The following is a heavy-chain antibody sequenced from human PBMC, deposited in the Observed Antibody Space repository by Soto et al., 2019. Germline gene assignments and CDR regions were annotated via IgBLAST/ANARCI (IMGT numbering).Heavy chain of an antibody. V-gene: IGHV5-51*01. CDR3: AIHYDSSGYYFDY. J-gene: IGHJ4*02. Sequence: GESLKISCKGSGYSFTSYWIGWVRQMPGKGLEWMGIIYPGDSDTRYSPSFQGQVTISADKSISTAYLQWSSLKASDTAMYYCAIHYDSSGYYFDYWGQGTLVTVSS. CDR2: IYPGDSDT. CDR1: GYSFTSYW. D-gene: IGHD3-22*01.